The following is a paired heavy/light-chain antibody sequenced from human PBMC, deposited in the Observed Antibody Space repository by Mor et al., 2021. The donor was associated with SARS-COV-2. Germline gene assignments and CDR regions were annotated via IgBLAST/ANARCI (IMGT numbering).Heavy chain of an antibody. CDR3: ARAPTSSSSGFDY. J-gene: IGHJ4*02. D-gene: IGHD6-6*01. Sequence: QVQLQESGPGLVKPSQTLSLTCTVSGGSVNTGAYYWSWIRQHPGKGLEWIGYINYSGITKYNPSLMSRVTISVDTSKNQFSLRLSSVTAADTAVYYCARAPTSSSSGFDYWGQGTLVTVSS. CDR2: INYSGIT. CDR1: GGSVNTGAYY. V-gene: IGHV4-31*03.
Light chain of an antibody. CDR1: SLRSYY. J-gene: IGLJ3*02. V-gene: IGLV3-19*01. CDR2: GRN. Sequence: SSELTQDPAVSVALGQTVIITCQGDSLRSYYASWYQQKPGQAPILVIYGRNKRPSGIPDRFSGSSSGNTASLTITGAQAEDEADYYCDSRDSSGNHLVFGGGTKLTVL. CDR3: DSRDSSGNHLV.